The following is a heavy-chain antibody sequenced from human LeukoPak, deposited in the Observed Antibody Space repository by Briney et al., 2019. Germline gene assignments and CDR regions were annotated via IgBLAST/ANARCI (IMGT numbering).Heavy chain of an antibody. V-gene: IGHV3-21*01. Sequence: GGSLRLSCAASGFTFSSYSINWVRQAPGKGLEWVSSISSNSSYIYYVDSVNGGFTISIDNAKNSLYLQMNSLRAEDTAVYYYARDENYSTFWGQGTLVTVSS. D-gene: IGHD1-7*01. CDR2: ISSNSSYI. CDR1: GFTFSSYS. CDR3: ARDENYSTF. J-gene: IGHJ4*02.